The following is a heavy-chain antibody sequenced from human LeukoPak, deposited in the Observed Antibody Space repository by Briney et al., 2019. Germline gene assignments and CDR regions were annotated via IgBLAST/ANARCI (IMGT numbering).Heavy chain of an antibody. V-gene: IGHV3-49*04. CDR2: IRSKAYGGTT. CDR1: GFTVSSNY. J-gene: IGHJ4*02. Sequence: SGGSLRLSCAASGFTVSSNYMSWVRQAPGKGLEWVGFIRSKAYGGTTEYAASVKGRFTISRDDSKSIAYLQMNSLKTEDTAVYYCTRGGGFYVVTAYDYWGQGTLVTVSS. D-gene: IGHD2-21*02. CDR3: TRGGGFYVVTAYDY.